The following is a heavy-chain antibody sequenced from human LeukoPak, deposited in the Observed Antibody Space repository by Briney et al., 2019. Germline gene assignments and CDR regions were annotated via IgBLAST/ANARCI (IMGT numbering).Heavy chain of an antibody. J-gene: IGHJ4*02. Sequence: GASVKVSCKASGYTFTSYAMHWVRQAPGQRLEWMGWINAGNGNTKYSQEFQGRVTITADKSTSTAYMELSSLRSEDTAVYYCARGGTGSYSHDYWGQGTLVTVSS. V-gene: IGHV1-3*03. CDR3: ARGGTGSYSHDY. CDR2: INAGNGNT. CDR1: GYTFTSYA. D-gene: IGHD1-26*01.